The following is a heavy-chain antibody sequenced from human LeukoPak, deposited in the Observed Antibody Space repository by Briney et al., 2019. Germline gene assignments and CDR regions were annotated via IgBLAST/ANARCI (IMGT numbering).Heavy chain of an antibody. V-gene: IGHV4-34*01. Sequence: PSETLSLTCAVYGGSFSGYYWSWIRQPPGKGLEWIGEINHSGSTNYNPSLKSRVTISVDTSKNQFSLKLSSVTAADTAVYYCARLRRKYYYGSGRYYMDVWGKGTTVTISS. CDR1: GGSFSGYY. CDR3: ARLRRKYYYGSGRYYMDV. D-gene: IGHD3-10*01. CDR2: INHSGST. J-gene: IGHJ6*03.